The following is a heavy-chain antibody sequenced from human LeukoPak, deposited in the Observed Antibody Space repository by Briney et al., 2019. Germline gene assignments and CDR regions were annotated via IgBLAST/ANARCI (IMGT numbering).Heavy chain of an antibody. J-gene: IGHJ6*02. D-gene: IGHD3-3*01. CDR2: ISGDGGSN. Sequence: PGGSLRLSCAASGFTFNDYAMHWVRQAPGKGLEWVSLISGDGGSNYYADSVKGRFTISRDNSKNSLYLQMNSLRTEDTALYYCAKSRTIFGVTYYYYYGMDVWGQGTTVTVSS. CDR1: GFTFNDYA. V-gene: IGHV3-43*02. CDR3: AKSRTIFGVTYYYYYGMDV.